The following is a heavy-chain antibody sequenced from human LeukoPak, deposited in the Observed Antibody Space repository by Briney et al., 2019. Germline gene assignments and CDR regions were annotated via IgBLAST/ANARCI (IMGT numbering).Heavy chain of an antibody. D-gene: IGHD4-17*01. CDR1: GYTFAGYY. CDR3: ARVTGADYGDYRDAFDI. J-gene: IGHJ3*02. V-gene: IGHV1-2*02. CDR2: INPNSGGT. Sequence: ASVKVSCKASGYTFAGYYMHWVRQAPGQGLEWMGWINPNSGGTNYAQKFQGRVTMTRDTSISTAYMELSRLRSDDTAVYYCARVTGADYGDYRDAFDIWGQGTMVTVSS.